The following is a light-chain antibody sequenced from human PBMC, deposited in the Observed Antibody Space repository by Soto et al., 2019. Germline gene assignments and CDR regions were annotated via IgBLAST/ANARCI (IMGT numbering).Light chain of an antibody. CDR1: QGISTV. CDR3: QELNAYPIS. V-gene: IGKV1-9*01. J-gene: IGKJ5*01. Sequence: IQLTKSQSSLSSSVGASVTITCRASQGISTVLAWYQQKRGKAPKLLIYDASTLPSGVPSRFSGSGSGTDFTLTFSSLQPEDFATYYCQELNAYPISFGQGTRLAIK. CDR2: DAS.